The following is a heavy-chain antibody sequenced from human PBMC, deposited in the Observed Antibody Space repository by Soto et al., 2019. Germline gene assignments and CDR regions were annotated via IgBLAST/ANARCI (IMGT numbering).Heavy chain of an antibody. V-gene: IGHV1-3*01. CDR2: INAGNGNT. Sequence: ASVKVSCKASGYTFTSYAMHWVRQAPGQRLEWMGWINAGNGNTKYSQKFQGRVTITRDTSASTAYMELSSLRSEDTAVYYCARVPPPGLEWFGDLYYMDVWGKGTTVTVSS. CDR1: GYTFTSYA. J-gene: IGHJ6*03. D-gene: IGHD3-10*01. CDR3: ARVPPPGLEWFGDLYYMDV.